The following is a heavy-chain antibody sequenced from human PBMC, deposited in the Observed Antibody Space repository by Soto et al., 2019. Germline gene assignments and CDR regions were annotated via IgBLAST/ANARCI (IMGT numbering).Heavy chain of an antibody. CDR3: ARAKTTMVRGVIIGVNWFEP. Sequence: QVQLVQSGAEVKKPGSSVKVSCKASGGTFSSYAISWVRQAPGQGLEWMGGIIPIFGTANYAQKFQGRVTITADESTRTAYLELSSVGSEDTAVYYCARAKTTMVRGVIIGVNWFEPWGQGTLVTVSS. D-gene: IGHD3-10*01. V-gene: IGHV1-69*12. CDR2: IIPIFGTA. J-gene: IGHJ5*02. CDR1: GGTFSSYA.